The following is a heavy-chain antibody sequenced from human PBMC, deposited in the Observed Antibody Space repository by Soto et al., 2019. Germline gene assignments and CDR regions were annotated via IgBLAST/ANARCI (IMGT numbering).Heavy chain of an antibody. CDR1: GYTLTELS. CDR2: FDPEDGET. V-gene: IGHV1-24*01. CDR3: ATGLSHGWELRS. J-gene: IGHJ5*02. Sequence: ASVKVSCKVSGYTLTELSMHWVRQAPGKGLEWMGGFDPEDGETIYAQKFQGRVTMTEDTSTDTAYMELSSLRSEDTAVYYCATGLSHGWELRSWGQGTLVTVSS. D-gene: IGHD1-26*01.